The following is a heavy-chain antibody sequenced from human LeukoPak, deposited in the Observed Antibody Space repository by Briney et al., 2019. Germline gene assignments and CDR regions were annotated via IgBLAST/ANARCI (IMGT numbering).Heavy chain of an antibody. D-gene: IGHD4-17*01. CDR1: GFTFSSYW. CDR3: ARDGHYGDPDGMDV. CDR2: IKQDGSEK. J-gene: IGHJ6*02. V-gene: IGHV3-7*01. Sequence: GGSLRLSCAASGFTFSSYWMSWVRQAPGKGLEWVANIKQDGSEKYYVDSVKGRFTISRDNAKNSLYLQMNSLRAEDTAVCYCARDGHYGDPDGMDVWGQGTTVTVSS.